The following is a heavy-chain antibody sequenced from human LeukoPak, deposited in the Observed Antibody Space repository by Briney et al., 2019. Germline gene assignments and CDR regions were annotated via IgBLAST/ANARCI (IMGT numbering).Heavy chain of an antibody. CDR3: ASVSVSSAGYHFYYYGMDV. D-gene: IGHD6-25*01. V-gene: IGHV4-59*01. Sequence: GSLRLSCAASGFTFSSYSMNWIRQSPGKGLEWLGYVYSSGSPNYNPSLRSRVSMSVDTSKNQFSLKLSSVTAADTAVYYCASVSVSSAGYHFYYYGMDVWGKGTTVIVSS. J-gene: IGHJ6*04. CDR2: VYSSGSP. CDR1: GFTFSSYS.